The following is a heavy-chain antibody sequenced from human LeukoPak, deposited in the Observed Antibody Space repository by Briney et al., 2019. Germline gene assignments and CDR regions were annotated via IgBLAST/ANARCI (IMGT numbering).Heavy chain of an antibody. V-gene: IGHV4-59*01. CDR1: RGSISTYY. CDR2: IFYSGST. Sequence: SETLSLTCTVSRGSISTYYCSWIRQPPAKGLEWIGHIFYSGSTNYNPSLKSRVTIVVDTYKNHFSLKLSSVTAADTAVYYCAGSYNYGYRCFDYWGQGTLVTVSS. CDR3: AGSYNYGYRCFDY. D-gene: IGHD5-18*01. J-gene: IGHJ4*02.